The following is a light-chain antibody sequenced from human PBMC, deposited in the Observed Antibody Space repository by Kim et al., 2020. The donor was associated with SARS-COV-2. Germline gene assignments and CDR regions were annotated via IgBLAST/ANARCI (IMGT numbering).Light chain of an antibody. CDR3: AAWDDNRNGVG. CDR1: VPNDGSKL. Sequence: GQRLNHSGTVTVPNDGSKLVNWSRQLPGTAPKLLIFGYNQRPSGVPDRFSGSKSGTSASLAISGLQSEDEADYYCAAWDDNRNGVGFGGGTQLTVL. J-gene: IGLJ2*01. CDR2: GYN. V-gene: IGLV1-44*01.